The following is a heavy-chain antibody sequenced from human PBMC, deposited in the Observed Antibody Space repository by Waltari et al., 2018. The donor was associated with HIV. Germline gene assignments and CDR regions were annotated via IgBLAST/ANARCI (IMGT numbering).Heavy chain of an antibody. D-gene: IGHD2-21*01. V-gene: IGHV4-34*01. CDR3: ARGLVIRPLRGFDI. CDR2: IDHSGST. Sequence: QVQLQQWGAGLLKPSETLSLTCAVYGESFNSFYWTWIRQPPGKGLEWIGEIDHSGSTNYNPSLKSRVFISVDTSKKQLSLKLNSVTAADTAVYYCARGLVIRPLRGFDIWAQGTLVTVSS. J-gene: IGHJ5*02. CDR1: GESFNSFY.